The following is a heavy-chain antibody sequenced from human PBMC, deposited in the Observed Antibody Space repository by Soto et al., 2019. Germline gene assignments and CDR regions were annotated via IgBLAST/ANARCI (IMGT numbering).Heavy chain of an antibody. Sequence: SETLSLTCTVTGDSISSRSYYWGCIRQPPGKRLEWIGSIYYTASAYHNPSIRRRVSMSIHTSTDHISLKLKSVTASPTAPYLCARQRTSVVAQAYFDVWGPGSLVTVSS. CDR3: ARQRTSVVAQAYFDV. CDR1: GDSISSRSYY. J-gene: IGHJ4*02. D-gene: IGHD2-21*01. V-gene: IGHV4-39*01. CDR2: IYYTASA.